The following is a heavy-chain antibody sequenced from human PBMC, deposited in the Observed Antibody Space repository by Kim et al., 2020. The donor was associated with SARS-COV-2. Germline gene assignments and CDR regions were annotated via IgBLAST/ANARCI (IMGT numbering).Heavy chain of an antibody. J-gene: IGHJ4*02. CDR1: GGSISSGGYY. V-gene: IGHV4-31*03. CDR2: IYYSGST. Sequence: SETLSLTCTVSGGSISSGGYYWSWIRQHPGKGLEWIGYIYYSGSTYYNPSLKSRVTISVDTSKNQFSLKLSSVTAADTAVYYCANYGSGSYYIINWGQGTLVTVSS. D-gene: IGHD3-10*01. CDR3: ANYGSGSYYIIN.